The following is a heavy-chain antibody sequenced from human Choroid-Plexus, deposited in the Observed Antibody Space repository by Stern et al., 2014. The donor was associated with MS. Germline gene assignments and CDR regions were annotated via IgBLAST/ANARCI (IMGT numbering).Heavy chain of an antibody. CDR1: GFTFGSCA. J-gene: IGHJ5*02. D-gene: IGHD2/OR15-2a*01. Sequence: VQLVESGGGVVQPGRPLRLSCVASGFTFGSCALHWVRQAPGKGLEGAAGVSYDGSNKYYADSVKGRFTISRDNSQNTLYMQMSSLRPEDTAVYYCAKDRQYLTYFFAHWGQGSLVTVSS. CDR3: AKDRQYLTYFFAH. V-gene: IGHV3-30*18. CDR2: VSYDGSNK.